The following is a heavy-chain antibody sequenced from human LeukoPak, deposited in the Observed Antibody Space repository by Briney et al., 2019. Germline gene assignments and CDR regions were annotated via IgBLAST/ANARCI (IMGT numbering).Heavy chain of an antibody. CDR2: INPNSGGT. V-gene: IGHV1-2*02. D-gene: IGHD3-3*01. J-gene: IGHJ4*02. CDR3: ASSFLEWLNAFDY. Sequence: ASVKVSCKASGYTFTGYYMHWVRQAPGQGLEWMGWINPNSGGTSYAQKFQGRVTMTRDTSISTAYMELSRLRSDDTAVYYCASSFLEWLNAFDYWGQGTLVTVSS. CDR1: GYTFTGYY.